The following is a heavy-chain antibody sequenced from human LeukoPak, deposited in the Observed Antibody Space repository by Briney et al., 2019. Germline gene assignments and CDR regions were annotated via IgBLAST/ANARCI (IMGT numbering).Heavy chain of an antibody. CDR2: ISAYNGNT. D-gene: IGHD3-22*01. CDR3: ARADYYDSSGYSVSNAFDI. J-gene: IGHJ3*02. Sequence: ASVKVSCKASGYTFTSYGISWVRQAPGQGLEWMGWISAYNGNTNYAQKFQGWVTMTRDTSISTAYMELSRLRSDDTAVYYCARADYYDSSGYSVSNAFDIWGQGTMVTVSS. V-gene: IGHV1-18*01. CDR1: GYTFTSYG.